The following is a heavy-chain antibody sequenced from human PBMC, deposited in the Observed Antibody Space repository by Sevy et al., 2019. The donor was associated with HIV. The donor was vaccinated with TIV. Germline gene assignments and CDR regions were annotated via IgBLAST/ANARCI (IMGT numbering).Heavy chain of an antibody. D-gene: IGHD2-21*01. J-gene: IGHJ2*01. V-gene: IGHV1-8*01. CDR3: ARGLSYSYAQRPDCVDWYLAV. CDR1: GYTFDSHD. Sequence: ASVKVSCKASGYTFDSHDINWIRQAPGQGLEWMGWMNPNSGNTGYAQRFQVRVTMTRTTSTSTAYMELSGLRSEDTAFYYCARGLSYSYAQRPDCVDWYLAVWGRGTLVTDSS. CDR2: MNPNSGNT.